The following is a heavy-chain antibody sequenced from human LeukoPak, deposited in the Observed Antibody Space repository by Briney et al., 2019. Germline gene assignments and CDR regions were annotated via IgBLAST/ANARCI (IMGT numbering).Heavy chain of an antibody. Sequence: SVTLSCTASGYTFTYYYIHWVRQAPGQGFEWKGCMSPNDGDTNYAQKFQGRVTMTRDTSISTAHMEVSRLRSDDTAVYYCARANFLYCSSSTCLFDYWGQGTLVTVSS. J-gene: IGHJ4*02. CDR2: MSPNDGDT. CDR1: GYTFTYYY. D-gene: IGHD2-2*01. V-gene: IGHV1-2*02. CDR3: ARANFLYCSSSTCLFDY.